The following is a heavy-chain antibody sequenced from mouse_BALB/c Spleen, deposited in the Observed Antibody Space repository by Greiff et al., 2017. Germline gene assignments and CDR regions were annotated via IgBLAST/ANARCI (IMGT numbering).Heavy chain of an antibody. D-gene: IGHD1-1*01. J-gene: IGHJ3*01. V-gene: IGHV1S81*02. Sequence: QVHVKQSGAELVKPGASVKLSCKASGYTFTSYYMYWVKQRPGQGLEWIGEINPSNGGTNFNEKFKSKATLTVDKSSSTAYIQLSSLTSEDSAVYYCTRWDYGSSWFAYWGQGTLVTVSA. CDR1: GYTFTSYY. CDR3: TRWDYGSSWFAY. CDR2: INPSNGGT.